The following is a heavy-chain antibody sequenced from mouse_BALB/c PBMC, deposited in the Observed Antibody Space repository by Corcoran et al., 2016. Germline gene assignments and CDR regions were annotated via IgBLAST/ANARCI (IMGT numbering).Heavy chain of an antibody. Sequence: EVQLQQSGAELVKPGASLKMSCKASGYTFTSYIMHWVKQKPGQGLEWIGYINPYNDGTKYNEKFKGKATLTSDKSSSTAYMELSSLTSEDSAVYYCARLYPGIAMDYWGQGTSVTVSS. V-gene: IGHV1S136*01. J-gene: IGHJ4*01. CDR1: GYTFTSYI. CDR2: INPYNDGT. CDR3: ARLYPGIAMDY.